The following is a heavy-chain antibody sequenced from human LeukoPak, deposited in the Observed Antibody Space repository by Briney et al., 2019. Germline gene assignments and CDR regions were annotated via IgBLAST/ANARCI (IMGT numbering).Heavy chain of an antibody. V-gene: IGHV3-23*01. D-gene: IGHD4-17*01. CDR1: GFTFSSYA. J-gene: IGHJ4*02. CDR3: AKVGPSTVTRDY. CDR2: ISGSGGST. Sequence: GGSLRLSCAASGFTFSSYAMTWVRQAPGKGLERVSGISGSGGSTYYADSVKGRFTISRDNSKNTLYQQMNSLRAEDTATYYCAKVGPSTVTRDYWGQGTLVTVSS.